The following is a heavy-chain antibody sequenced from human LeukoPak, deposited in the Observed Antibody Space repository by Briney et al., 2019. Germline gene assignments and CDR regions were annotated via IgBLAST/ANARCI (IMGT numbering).Heavy chain of an antibody. CDR2: IYYSGST. D-gene: IGHD1-20*01. CDR1: GGSISSNY. CDR3: ARGLTAYYFDY. J-gene: IGHJ4*02. Sequence: SETLSLTCTVSGGSISSNYWSWIRQPPGKGLEWFGDIYYSGSTNYNPSLKSRVTISVDTSKNQFSLKLSSVTAADTAVYYCARGLTAYYFDYWGQGTLVTVSS. V-gene: IGHV4-59*01.